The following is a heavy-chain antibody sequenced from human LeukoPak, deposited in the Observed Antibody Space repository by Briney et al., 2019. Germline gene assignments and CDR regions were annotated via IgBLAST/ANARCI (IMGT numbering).Heavy chain of an antibody. CDR3: ASAYYGSGILDGMDV. D-gene: IGHD3-10*01. CDR1: GYTFTGYY. V-gene: IGHV1-2*04. CDR2: INPNSGGT. J-gene: IGHJ6*02. Sequence: ASVKVSCKASGYTFTGYYMHWVQQAPGQGLEWMGWINPNSGGTNYAQKFQGWVTMTRDMSISTAYMELSRLRSDDTAVYYCASAYYGSGILDGMDVWGQGTTVTVSS.